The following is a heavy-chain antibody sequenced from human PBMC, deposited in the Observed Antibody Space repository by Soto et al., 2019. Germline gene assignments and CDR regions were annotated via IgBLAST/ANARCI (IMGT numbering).Heavy chain of an antibody. V-gene: IGHV3-33*01. J-gene: IGHJ4*02. D-gene: IGHD4-17*01. CDR1: GFTFSSYG. CDR2: IWYDGSNK. CDR3: ARDPSPLYGDGFDY. Sequence: GGSLRLSCAASGFTFSSYGMHWVRQAPGKGLEWVAVIWYDGSNKYYADSVKGRFTISRDNSKNTLYLQMNSLRAEDTAVYYCARDPSPLYGDGFDYWGQGTLVTVSS.